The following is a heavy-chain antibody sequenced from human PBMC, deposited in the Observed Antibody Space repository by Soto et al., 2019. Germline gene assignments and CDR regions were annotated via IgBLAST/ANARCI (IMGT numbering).Heavy chain of an antibody. Sequence: ASVKVSCKASGYTFTSYYMHWVRQAPGQGLEWMGIINPSGGSTSYAQKFQGRVTMTRDTSTSTVYMELSSLRSEDTAVYYCARDLARWLQPSAFDIWGQGTMVTVSS. V-gene: IGHV1-46*01. CDR1: GYTFTSYY. CDR3: ARDLARWLQPSAFDI. J-gene: IGHJ3*02. D-gene: IGHD5-12*01. CDR2: INPSGGST.